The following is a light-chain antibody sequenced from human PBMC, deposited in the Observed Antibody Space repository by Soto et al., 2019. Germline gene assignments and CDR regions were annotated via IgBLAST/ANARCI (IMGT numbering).Light chain of an antibody. CDR1: QSIRSW. Sequence: DIQMTQFPSTLSASVGDRVTITCRASQSIRSWLAWYQQKPGKAPKLLIYDGSSLQSGVPSGFSGSGSGTEFTLTINSLQPDYFATYYCQQYSAYPYTFGQGTKVETK. J-gene: IGKJ2*01. CDR2: DGS. CDR3: QQYSAYPYT. V-gene: IGKV1-5*01.